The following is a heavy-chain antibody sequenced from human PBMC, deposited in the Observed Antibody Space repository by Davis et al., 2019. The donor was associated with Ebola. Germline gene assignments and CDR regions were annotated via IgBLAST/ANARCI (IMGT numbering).Heavy chain of an antibody. D-gene: IGHD1-1*01. Sequence: GGSLRLSCAASGFTFSSYGMHWVRQAPGKGLEWVAVIWYDGSNKYYADSVKGRFTISRDNSKHTLYLQMNSLRAEDTAVYYCARDDEDWNDVLYYYGMDVWGQGTTVTVSS. CDR1: GFTFSSYG. V-gene: IGHV3-33*01. J-gene: IGHJ6*02. CDR2: IWYDGSNK. CDR3: ARDDEDWNDVLYYYGMDV.